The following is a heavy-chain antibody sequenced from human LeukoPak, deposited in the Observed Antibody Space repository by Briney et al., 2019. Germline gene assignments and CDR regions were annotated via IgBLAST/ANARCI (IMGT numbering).Heavy chain of an antibody. CDR2: IYTSGST. J-gene: IGHJ6*03. CDR1: AGSISSGSYY. Sequence: NASETLSLTCTVSAGSISSGSYYWSWIRQPAGKGLEWIGRIYTSGSTNYNPSLKSRVTIPVDTSKNQFSLKLSSVTAADTAVYYCARVPADIVATYYMDVWGKGTTVTVSS. V-gene: IGHV4-61*02. CDR3: ARVPADIVATYYMDV. D-gene: IGHD5-12*01.